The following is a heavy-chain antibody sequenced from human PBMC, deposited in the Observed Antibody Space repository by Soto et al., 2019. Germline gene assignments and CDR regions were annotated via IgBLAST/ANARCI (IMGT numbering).Heavy chain of an antibody. CDR3: ATLAGVTPIPDPFDI. D-gene: IGHD2-21*02. CDR2: IKTDGSST. J-gene: IGHJ3*02. CDR1: EFTFSSYW. Sequence: GGSLRLSCAASEFTFSSYWMHWVRQAPGKGLVWVSRIKTDGSSTSYADSVRGRFTISRDNAKNTLYLQMNSLRAEDTAVYYCATLAGVTPIPDPFDIWGQGTMVTVSS. V-gene: IGHV3-74*01.